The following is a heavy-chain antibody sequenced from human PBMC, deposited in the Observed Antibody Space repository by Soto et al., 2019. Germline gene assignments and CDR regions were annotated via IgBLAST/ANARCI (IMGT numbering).Heavy chain of an antibody. Sequence: GGSLRLSCAASGFTFSNAWMSWVRQAPGKGLEWVGRIKSKTDGGTTDYAAPVKGRFTISRDDSKNKLYLQMNSLKTEDTAVYYCTTGVVDCSSTSCHDYWGQGTLVTVSS. J-gene: IGHJ4*02. D-gene: IGHD2-2*01. CDR3: TTGVVDCSSTSCHDY. V-gene: IGHV3-15*01. CDR2: IKSKTDGGTT. CDR1: GFTFSNAW.